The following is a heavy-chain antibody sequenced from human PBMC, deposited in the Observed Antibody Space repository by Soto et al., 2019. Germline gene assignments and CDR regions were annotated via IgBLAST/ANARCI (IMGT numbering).Heavy chain of an antibody. V-gene: IGHV4-31*01. CDR3: ARDRNEGSGSYSLFDY. Sequence: QVQLQESGPGLVKPSQTLSLTCTVSGGSISSGGYYWSWIRQHPGKGLEWIGYIYYSGSTYYNPSLKSPVTISVDTSKNQFSLKLRSVTAADTAVYYCARDRNEGSGSYSLFDYWGQGTLVTVSS. J-gene: IGHJ4*02. CDR2: IYYSGST. CDR1: GGSISSGGYY. D-gene: IGHD3-10*01.